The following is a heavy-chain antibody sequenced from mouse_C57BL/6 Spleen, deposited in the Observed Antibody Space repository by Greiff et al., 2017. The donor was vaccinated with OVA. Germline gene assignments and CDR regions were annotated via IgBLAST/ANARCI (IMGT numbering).Heavy chain of an antibody. CDR1: GFTFSDYY. V-gene: IGHV5-16*01. J-gene: IGHJ2*01. Sequence: VQLKESEGGLVQPGSSMKLSCTASGFTFSDYYMAWVRQVPEKGLEWVANINYDGSSTYYLDSLKSRFIISRDNAKNILYLQMSSLKSEDTATYYCARDGYYGSSPWYFDYWGQGTTLTVSS. CDR2: INYDGSST. D-gene: IGHD1-1*01. CDR3: ARDGYYGSSPWYFDY.